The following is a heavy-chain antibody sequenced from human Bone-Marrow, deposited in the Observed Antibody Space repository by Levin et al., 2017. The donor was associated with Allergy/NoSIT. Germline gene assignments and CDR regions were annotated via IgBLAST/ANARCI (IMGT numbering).Heavy chain of an antibody. Sequence: GESLKISCVASGFTFSSYEMNWVRQAPGKGLEWVSYISTSGSTIYYADSVKGRFTISRDNAKNSLYLQMNSLRAEDTAVYYCSLIPSTIRTYYYYSMDVWGQGTTVTVSS. J-gene: IGHJ6*02. CDR1: GFTFSSYE. D-gene: IGHD5/OR15-5a*01. CDR2: ISTSGSTI. CDR3: SLIPSTIRTYYYYSMDV. V-gene: IGHV3-48*03.